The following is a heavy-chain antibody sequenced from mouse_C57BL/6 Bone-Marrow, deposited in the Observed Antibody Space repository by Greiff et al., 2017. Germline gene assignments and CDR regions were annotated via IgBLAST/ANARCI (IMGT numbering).Heavy chain of an antibody. CDR3: ARSRWHYYGSFAY. V-gene: IGHV1-42*01. CDR2: INPSTGGT. D-gene: IGHD1-1*01. Sequence: EVKLQESGPELVKPGASVKISCKASGYSFTGYYMNWVKQSPEKSLEWIGEINPSTGGTTYNQKFKAKATLTVDKSSSTAYMQLKSLTSEDSAVYYCARSRWHYYGSFAYWGQGTLVTVSA. CDR1: GYSFTGYY. J-gene: IGHJ3*01.